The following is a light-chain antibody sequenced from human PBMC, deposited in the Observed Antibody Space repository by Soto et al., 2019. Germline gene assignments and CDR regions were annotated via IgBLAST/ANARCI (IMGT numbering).Light chain of an antibody. J-gene: IGKJ2*02. CDR3: QQYNNWPPGT. CDR2: GAS. V-gene: IGKV3-15*01. Sequence: DIVMTQSPATLSVAPGERVTFSCRASQGVSRKLAWYQHKPGQAPRLLISGASTGATGIPARFSGSGSGTEFTVTISSLQSEDFGVYYYQQYNNWPPGTFGQGTKLEIK. CDR1: QGVSRK.